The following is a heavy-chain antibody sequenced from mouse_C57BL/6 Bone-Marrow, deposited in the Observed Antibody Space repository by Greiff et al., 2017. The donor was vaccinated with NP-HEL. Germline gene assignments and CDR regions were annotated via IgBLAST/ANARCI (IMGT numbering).Heavy chain of an antibody. J-gene: IGHJ3*01. CDR1: GYTFTDYY. CDR2: INPNNGGT. V-gene: IGHV1-26*01. D-gene: IGHD2-2*01. CDR3: ARWLRWFAY. Sequence: VQLQQSGPELVKPGASVKISCKASGYTFTDYYMNWVKQSHGKSLEWIGDINPNNGGTSYNQKFKGKATLTVDKSSSTAYMELRSLTSEDSAVYYCARWLRWFAYWGQGTLVTVSA.